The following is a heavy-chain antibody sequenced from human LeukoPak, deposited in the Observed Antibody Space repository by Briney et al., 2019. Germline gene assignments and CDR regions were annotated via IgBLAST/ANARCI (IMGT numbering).Heavy chain of an antibody. J-gene: IGHJ5*02. CDR2: IRHDGSNK. D-gene: IGHD3-9*01. CDR1: GFTFSTYG. V-gene: IGHV3-30*02. Sequence: GGSLRLSCAASGFTFSTYGMHWVRQAPGKGLEWVTFIRHDGSNKYYAQSVKGRFTISRDNSKNTLYLQMSSLRAKDTAVYYCAKDVGNDLTGYYNWFDPWGQGTLVTVSS. CDR3: AKDVGNDLTGYYNWFDP.